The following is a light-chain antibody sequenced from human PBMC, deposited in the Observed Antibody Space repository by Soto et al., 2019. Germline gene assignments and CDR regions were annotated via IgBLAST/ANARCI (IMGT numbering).Light chain of an antibody. J-gene: IGKJ1*01. CDR1: QSVTGNN. V-gene: IGKV3-15*01. CDR3: QQYSNWPSWT. CDR2: GAS. Sequence: EMVLTQSPGTLSLSAGERVTLSCRASQSVTGNNLAWYQQKPGQAPRLLIYGASTRATGIPARFSGSGFGTEFTLTISSLQSEDFAVYYCQQYSNWPSWTFGQGTKVDIK.